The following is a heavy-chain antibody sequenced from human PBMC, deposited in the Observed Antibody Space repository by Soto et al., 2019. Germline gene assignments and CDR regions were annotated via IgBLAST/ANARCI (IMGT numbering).Heavy chain of an antibody. CDR2: TYYSGNN. V-gene: IGHV4-59*08. CDR1: GGSITSYY. CDR3: ARQVGFCSMRSCNPWFGP. Sequence: QVQLQESGPGLVKPSETLSLTCTVSGGSITSYYWSWIRQTPGKGLEWIGHTYYSGNNNYNPSLKSRVTLLVDTSKNQFSLNLSSVTAADTAVYYCARQVGFCSMRSCNPWFGPWGQGALVTVSS. J-gene: IGHJ5*02. D-gene: IGHD2-2*01.